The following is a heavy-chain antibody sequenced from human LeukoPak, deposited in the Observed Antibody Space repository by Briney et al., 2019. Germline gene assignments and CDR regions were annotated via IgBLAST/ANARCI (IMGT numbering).Heavy chain of an antibody. CDR1: GYTFTSYY. J-gene: IGHJ2*01. Sequence: GASVKVSCKASGYTFTSYYMHWARQAPGQGPEWMGIINPSGGSTSYAQKFQGRVTMTRDTSTSTVYMEVSSPRSEDTAVYYCARDKRGLIVGAPRYFDLWGRGTLVTVSS. CDR3: ARDKRGLIVGAPRYFDL. CDR2: INPSGGST. D-gene: IGHD1-26*01. V-gene: IGHV1-46*01.